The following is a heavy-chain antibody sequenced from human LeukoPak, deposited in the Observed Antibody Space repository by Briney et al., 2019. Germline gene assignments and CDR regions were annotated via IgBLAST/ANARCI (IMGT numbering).Heavy chain of an antibody. D-gene: IGHD3-10*01. V-gene: IGHV4-30-4*08. Sequence: SSETLSLTCTVSGGSISSGDYYWNWIRQPPGKGLEWIGYIYYSGSTYYNPSLKSRVTISVDTSKNQFSLKLSSVTAADTAVYYCARDLSPFIDGSGLAGYFDYWGQGTLVTVSS. J-gene: IGHJ4*02. CDR3: ARDLSPFIDGSGLAGYFDY. CDR1: GGSISSGDYY. CDR2: IYYSGST.